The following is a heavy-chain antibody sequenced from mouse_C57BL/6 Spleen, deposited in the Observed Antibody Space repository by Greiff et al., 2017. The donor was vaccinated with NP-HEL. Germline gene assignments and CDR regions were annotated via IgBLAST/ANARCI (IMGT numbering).Heavy chain of an antibody. J-gene: IGHJ3*01. D-gene: IGHD1-1*02. CDR2: IWSGGST. V-gene: IGHV2-2*01. Sequence: VQLVESGPGLVQPSQSLSITCTVSGFSLTSYGVHWVRQSPGKGLEWLGVIWSGGSTDYNAAFISRLSISKDNSKSQVFVKMNSVQDDDTAIYYCDRNAGSYVQAWFAYWGKGTLVTVSA. CDR1: GFSLTSYG. CDR3: DRNAGSYVQAWFAY.